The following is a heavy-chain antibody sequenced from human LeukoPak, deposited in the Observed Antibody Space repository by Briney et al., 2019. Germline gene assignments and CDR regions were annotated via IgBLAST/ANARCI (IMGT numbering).Heavy chain of an antibody. CDR1: GFTFSSYW. V-gene: IGHV3-74*01. CDR3: ARVGQAGYVGYPLDY. D-gene: IGHD5-12*01. Sequence: GGSLRLSCAASGFTFSSYWMHWARQAPGKGLMWVSRINSDGSSTSYADSVKGRFTISRDNAKNTLYLQMNSLRAEDTAVFYCARVGQAGYVGYPLDYRGQGTLVTVSS. CDR2: INSDGSST. J-gene: IGHJ4*02.